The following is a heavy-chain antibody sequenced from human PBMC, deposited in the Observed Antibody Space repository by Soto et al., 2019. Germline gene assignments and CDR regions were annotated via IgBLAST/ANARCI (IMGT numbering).Heavy chain of an antibody. CDR1: GFTFSSYA. CDR3: AKEGVPAASYYYYYYGMDV. D-gene: IGHD2-2*01. V-gene: IGHV3-23*01. CDR2: ISGSGGST. J-gene: IGHJ6*02. Sequence: GGSLRLSCAASGFTFSSYAMSWVRQAPGKGLEWVSAISGSGGSTYYADSVKGRFTISRDNSKNTLYLQMNSLRAEDTAVYYCAKEGVPAASYYYYYYGMDVWGQGTTVTVSS.